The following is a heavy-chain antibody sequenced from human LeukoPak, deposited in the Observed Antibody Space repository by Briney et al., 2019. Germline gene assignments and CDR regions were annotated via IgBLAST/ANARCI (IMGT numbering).Heavy chain of an antibody. CDR3: ARGNTYKLRYFDWLLRGDYDY. Sequence: PGGSLRLSCAASGFTFDDYAMHWVRQAPGKGLEWVSGISRNSASIGYADSVKGRFTISRDNSKNTLYLQMNSLRAEDTAVYYCARGNTYKLRYFDWLLRGDYDYWGQGTLVTVSS. V-gene: IGHV3-9*01. CDR2: ISRNSASI. CDR1: GFTFDDYA. J-gene: IGHJ4*02. D-gene: IGHD3-9*01.